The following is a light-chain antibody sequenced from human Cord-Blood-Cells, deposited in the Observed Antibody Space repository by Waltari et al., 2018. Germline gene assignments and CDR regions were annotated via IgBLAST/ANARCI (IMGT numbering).Light chain of an antibody. J-gene: IGKJ4*01. CDR1: QRISSY. CDR2: DAS. CDR3: QQRSNWPT. V-gene: IGKV3-11*01. Sequence: EIVLTHSPATLSLSPGERATLSCRASQRISSYLACYQQKPGQAPRLLIYDASNRATGIPARFSGSGSGTDFTLTISSLEPEDFAVDYCQQRSNWPTFGGGTKVEIK.